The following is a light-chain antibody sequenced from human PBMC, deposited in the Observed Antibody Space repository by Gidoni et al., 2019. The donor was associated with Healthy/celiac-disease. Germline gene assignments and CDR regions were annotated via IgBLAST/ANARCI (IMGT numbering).Light chain of an antibody. CDR2: SAS. CDR3: QQSYSNPIT. CDR1: QSISSY. V-gene: IGKV1-39*01. Sequence: IQITQSPSSLSASVRDRVTITCRASQSISSYLNWYQQKPGKAPKLLIYSASSLQSGVPSRFSGSGSGTDFTLTISSLQPEDFATYYCQQSYSNPITFGQGTKLEIK. J-gene: IGKJ2*01.